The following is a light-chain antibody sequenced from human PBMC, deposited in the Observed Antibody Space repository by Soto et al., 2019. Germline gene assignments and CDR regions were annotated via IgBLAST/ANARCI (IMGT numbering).Light chain of an antibody. CDR3: QQSYSTPIT. J-gene: IGKJ5*01. CDR2: AAS. CDR1: QSISSY. Sequence: DIQMTPSPFSLFASLGETVTLPCQASQSISSYLNWYQQKPGKAPKLLIYAASSLQSGVPSRFSGSGSGTDFTLTISSLQPEDFATYYCQQSYSTPITFGQGTRLEIK. V-gene: IGKV1-39*01.